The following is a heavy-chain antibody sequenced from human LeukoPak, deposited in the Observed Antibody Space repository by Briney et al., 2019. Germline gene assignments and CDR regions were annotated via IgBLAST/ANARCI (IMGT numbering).Heavy chain of an antibody. CDR1: GYTFTGYY. CDR3: ARDGNYHFWSGYPPPPTWFDP. J-gene: IGHJ5*02. CDR2: INPNSGGT. V-gene: IGHV1-2*02. D-gene: IGHD3-3*01. Sequence: APVKVSCKASGYTFTGYYMHWVRQAPGQGLEWMGWINPNSGGTNYAQKFQGRVTMTRDTSISTAYMELSRLRSDDTAVYYCARDGNYHFWSGYPPPPTWFDPWGQGTLVTVSS.